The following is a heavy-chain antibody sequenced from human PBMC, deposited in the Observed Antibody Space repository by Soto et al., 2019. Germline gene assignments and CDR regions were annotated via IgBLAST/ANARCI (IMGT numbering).Heavy chain of an antibody. V-gene: IGHV4-34*01. D-gene: IGHD3-10*01. J-gene: IGHJ5*02. Sequence: PSETLSLTCGVYGGSFRNYYWIWVRQPPGKGLEWIGEVNHSGEATYNPSLQSRVTISLDTSNNHFSLKMTSLTAADTALYFCTRAERFPRFWFDPWGQGTQVTVSS. CDR2: VNHSGEA. CDR3: TRAERFPRFWFDP. CDR1: GGSFRNYY.